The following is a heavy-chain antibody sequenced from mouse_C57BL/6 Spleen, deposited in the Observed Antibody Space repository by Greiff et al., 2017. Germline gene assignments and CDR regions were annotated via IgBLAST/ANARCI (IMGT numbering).Heavy chain of an antibody. V-gene: IGHV5-9-1*02. CDR3: TRDGYGYAMDY. D-gene: IGHD2-2*01. J-gene: IGHJ4*01. Sequence: EVQRVESGDGLVKPGGSLKLSCAASGFTFSSYAMSWVRQTPEKRLEWVAYISRGGDYIYYADTVKGRCTISRDNARNTLYLQMSSLKSEDTAMYYCTRDGYGYAMDYWGQGTSVTVSS. CDR1: GFTFSSYA. CDR2: ISRGGDYI.